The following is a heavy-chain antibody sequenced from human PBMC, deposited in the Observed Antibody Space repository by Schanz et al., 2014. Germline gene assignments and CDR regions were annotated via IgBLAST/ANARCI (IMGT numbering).Heavy chain of an antibody. Sequence: EVQLVQSGGGLVQPGGSLRLSCAASGFTFSSHWMHWVRQDPGKGLVWVARINSVGSNTYYADSVKGRFTISRDNAKNSLYLQMNGLRAEDTAVYYCARVALPGYSSPRDAFDIWGQGTMXTVSS. J-gene: IGHJ3*02. D-gene: IGHD5-18*01. CDR3: ARVALPGYSSPRDAFDI. V-gene: IGHV3-74*01. CDR1: GFTFSSHW. CDR2: INSVGSNT.